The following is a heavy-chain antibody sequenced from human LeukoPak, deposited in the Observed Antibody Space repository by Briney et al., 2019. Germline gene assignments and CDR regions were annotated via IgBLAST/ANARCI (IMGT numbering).Heavy chain of an antibody. J-gene: IGHJ6*03. CDR2: MNPNSGNT. D-gene: IGHD6-19*01. V-gene: IGHV1-8*01. CDR3: ARVGAVAGRRYYYYYYMDV. CDR1: GYTFTSYD. Sequence: ASVKVSCKASGYTFTSYDINWVRQATGQGLEWMGWMNPNSGNTGYAQKFQGRVTMTRNTSISTAYMELSSLRSEDTAVYYCARVGAVAGRRYYYYYYMDVWGKGTTVTISS.